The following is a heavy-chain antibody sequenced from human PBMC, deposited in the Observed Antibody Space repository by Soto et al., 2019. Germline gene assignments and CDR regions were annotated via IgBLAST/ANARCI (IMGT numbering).Heavy chain of an antibody. D-gene: IGHD6-19*01. CDR3: AKVGSITVAGTVAS. V-gene: IGHV3-30*18. J-gene: IGHJ4*02. Sequence: QVQLVESGGGVVQPGRSLILSCAASGFSFSNYGMHWVRQAPGKGLEWVAVISYDGSNKYYADSVKGRFTISRDKSRNALDLKMNSLRTEDTAVYYFAKVGSITVAGTVASWGQGTLVIVSS. CDR2: ISYDGSNK. CDR1: GFSFSNYG.